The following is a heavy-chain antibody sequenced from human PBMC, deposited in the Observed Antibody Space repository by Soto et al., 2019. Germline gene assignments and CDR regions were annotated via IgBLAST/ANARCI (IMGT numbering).Heavy chain of an antibody. J-gene: IGHJ4*02. CDR3: ARAVGDPLYYLDY. Sequence: QVQLQESGPGLVRPSETLSLTCTVSSDPISSYYWIWIRQSPGKGLEWIGDTDYSGNTNYNPSLNSRVTISGDKSKNQFSLRLSSVTAADTAVYYCARAVGDPLYYLDYWGQGTLVTVSS. CDR1: SDPISSYY. D-gene: IGHD6-19*01. V-gene: IGHV4-59*08. CDR2: TDYSGNT.